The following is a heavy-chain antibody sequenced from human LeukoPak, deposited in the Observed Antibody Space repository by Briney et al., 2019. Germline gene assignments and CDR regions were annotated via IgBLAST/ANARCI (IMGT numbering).Heavy chain of an antibody. Sequence: PGGSLRLSCAASGFTFSSYSMNWVRQAPGKGLEWVSSLSSRSKYIYHAGSVKGRFTISRDDAKNSLYLQMNSLRAEDTAVYYCARVFDTSWDYYYMDVWGKGTTVTVSS. J-gene: IGHJ6*03. CDR2: LSSRSKYI. CDR1: GFTFSSYS. V-gene: IGHV3-21*01. CDR3: ARVFDTSWDYYYMDV. D-gene: IGHD2-2*01.